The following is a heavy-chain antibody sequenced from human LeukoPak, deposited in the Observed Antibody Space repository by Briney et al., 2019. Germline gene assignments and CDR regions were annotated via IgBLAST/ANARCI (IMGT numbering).Heavy chain of an antibody. Sequence: LRLSCAASGFTFSSYAMSWVRQPPGKGLEWIGYIYYSGSTYYNPSLKSRVTISVDTSKNQFSLKLSSVTAADTAVYCCARVAPYDFWSGYSRAGYYMDVWGKGTTVTVSS. CDR3: ARVAPYDFWSGYSRAGYYMDV. V-gene: IGHV4-30-4*08. D-gene: IGHD3-3*01. CDR2: IYYSGST. J-gene: IGHJ6*03. CDR1: GFTFSSYA.